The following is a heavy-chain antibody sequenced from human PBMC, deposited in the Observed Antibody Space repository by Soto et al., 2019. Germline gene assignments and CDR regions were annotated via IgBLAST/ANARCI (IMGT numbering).Heavy chain of an antibody. CDR2: IYYSGST. Sequence: SETLSLTCTVSGGSINSYYWSWIRQPPGKGLEWIGYIYYSGSTNYNPSLKSRVNISVDTSKNQFSLKLSSVTAADTAVYYCARRYGTLFDYWGQGTLVTVSS. CDR3: ARRYGTLFDY. V-gene: IGHV4-59*08. CDR1: GGSINSYY. J-gene: IGHJ4*02. D-gene: IGHD4-17*01.